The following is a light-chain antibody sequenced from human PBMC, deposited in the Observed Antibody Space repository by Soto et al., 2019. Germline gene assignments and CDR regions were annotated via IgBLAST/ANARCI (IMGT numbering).Light chain of an antibody. CDR3: QQYNNWPRT. CDR2: GTS. V-gene: IGKV3-15*01. Sequence: EIVMTQSPATLSLSPGERATLSCRASQSVNSNLAWYQQKAGQAPRLLIYGTSTRATGISARFSGSGSGTDFTLTISSLQFEDFAVYYCQQYNNWPRTFGQGTNVEIK. J-gene: IGKJ1*01. CDR1: QSVNSN.